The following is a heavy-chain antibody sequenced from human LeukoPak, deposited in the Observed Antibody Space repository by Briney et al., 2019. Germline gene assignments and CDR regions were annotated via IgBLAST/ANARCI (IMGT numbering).Heavy chain of an antibody. Sequence: GASVKVSCKASGGTCSSYGISWVRQAPGQGLEWVGRIIPLLGIANYAQKFQGSVTIPADKSTSTAYMELSSLRSQDTAVYYCARALYYYDSSGYYGRSGFDSWGPGTLVTVSS. J-gene: IGHJ4*02. V-gene: IGHV1-69*04. D-gene: IGHD3-22*01. CDR2: IIPLLGIA. CDR3: ARALYYYDSSGYYGRSGFDS. CDR1: GGTCSSYG.